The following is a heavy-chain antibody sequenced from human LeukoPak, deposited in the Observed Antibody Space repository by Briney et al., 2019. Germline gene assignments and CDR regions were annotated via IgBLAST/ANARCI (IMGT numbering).Heavy chain of an antibody. J-gene: IGHJ6*03. CDR3: ARADWNDDYYYYYMGV. CDR2: ISTGGSTI. Sequence: GGSLRLSCPVSGFTFSSYEMNWVRQGPGKGLEWVSYISTGGSTIYYADSVKGRFTISRDNAKNLLYMQMNSLRAEDTAIYYCARADWNDDYYYYYMGVWGKGTTVTVSS. D-gene: IGHD1-1*01. CDR1: GFTFSSYE. V-gene: IGHV3-48*03.